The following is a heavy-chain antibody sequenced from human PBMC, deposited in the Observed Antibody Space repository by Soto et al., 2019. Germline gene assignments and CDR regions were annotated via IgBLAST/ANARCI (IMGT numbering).Heavy chain of an antibody. Sequence: SETLSLTCTVSGVSLSNYCWSWIRQPPGKGLEWIAYIYSSGTSDYNPSLKSRITISRDMSKNQFSLKLKSVTAADTAVYYCARHRDYDILTHYRKYYFDYWGQGTLVTVSS. CDR1: GVSLSNYC. CDR2: IYSSGTS. V-gene: IGHV4-59*08. CDR3: ARHRDYDILTHYRKYYFDY. J-gene: IGHJ4*02. D-gene: IGHD3-9*01.